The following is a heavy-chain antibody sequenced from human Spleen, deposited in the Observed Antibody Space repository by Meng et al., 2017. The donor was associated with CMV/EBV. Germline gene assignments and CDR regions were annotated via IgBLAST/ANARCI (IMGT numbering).Heavy chain of an antibody. CDR1: GGSFSGYY. CDR3: ARGTGAIS. D-gene: IGHD2-21*01. J-gene: IGHJ5*02. CDR2: IYYNGNA. V-gene: IGHV4-34*01. Sequence: SEILSLTCAVYGGSFSGYYWSWIRQTPEKGLEWIGSIYYNGNAFYSPSLKSRVTMSVDTSKNQFSLTLKSVTAADTAVYYCARGTGAISWGQGALVTVSS.